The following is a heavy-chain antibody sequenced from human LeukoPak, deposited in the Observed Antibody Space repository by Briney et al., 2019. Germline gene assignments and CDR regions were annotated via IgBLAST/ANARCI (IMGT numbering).Heavy chain of an antibody. CDR1: VVTFRSYS. J-gene: IGHJ6*02. CDR2: ISSSSRYI. Sequence: GGSLRLSCAASVVTFRSYSMNWVRQAPGKGLEWGSSISSSSRYIYYADSVRRRFTISRDNAKNSLYLQMNSLRAEDTAVYYCARDGTGCSSTSCYYYYGMDVWGQGTTVTVSS. CDR3: ARDGTGCSSTSCYYYYGMDV. V-gene: IGHV3-21*01. D-gene: IGHD2-2*01.